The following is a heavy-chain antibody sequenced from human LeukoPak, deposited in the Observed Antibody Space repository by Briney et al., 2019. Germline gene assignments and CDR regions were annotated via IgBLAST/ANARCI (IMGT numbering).Heavy chain of an antibody. J-gene: IGHJ4*02. D-gene: IGHD6-19*01. CDR2: INPNSGGT. Sequence: ASVKVSCKASGYTFTGYYMHWAPQAPGQGLDWMAFINPNSGGTNYAQKFQGRVTMTRDMSTSTVYMELSSLRSEDTAVYYCARGEGIAVAGTGDFDYWGQGTLVTVSS. CDR3: ARGEGIAVAGTGDFDY. V-gene: IGHV1-2*02. CDR1: GYTFTGYY.